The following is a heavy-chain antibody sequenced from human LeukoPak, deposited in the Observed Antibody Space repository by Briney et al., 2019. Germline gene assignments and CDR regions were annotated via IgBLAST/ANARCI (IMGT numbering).Heavy chain of an antibody. CDR2: IHYSGTT. D-gene: IGHD3-22*01. V-gene: IGHV4-59*08. CDR3: ARARYYYESSGYFSYYFDS. Sequence: SETLSLTCTVSGASSTSYYWSWIRQPPGKGLEWMGYIHYSGTTNYNPTVTTRVTFSVDTSKAQVSLKLRSVTAADTAVYYCARARYYYESSGYFSYYFDSWGQGTLVIVSS. J-gene: IGHJ4*02. CDR1: GASSTSYY.